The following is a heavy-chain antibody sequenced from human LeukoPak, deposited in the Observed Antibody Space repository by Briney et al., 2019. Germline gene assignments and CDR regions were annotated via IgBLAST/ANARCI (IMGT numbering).Heavy chain of an antibody. J-gene: IGHJ4*02. CDR2: ISYDGSNK. Sequence: GGSLRLSCAASGFTFSSYAMHWVRQAPGKGLEWVAVISYDGSNKYYADSVKGRFTISRDNSKNTLYLQMNSLRAEDTAVYYCARDKKPNYGSGSYHYYWGQGTLVTVSS. D-gene: IGHD3-10*01. CDR1: GFTFSSYA. CDR3: ARDKKPNYGSGSYHYY. V-gene: IGHV3-30-3*01.